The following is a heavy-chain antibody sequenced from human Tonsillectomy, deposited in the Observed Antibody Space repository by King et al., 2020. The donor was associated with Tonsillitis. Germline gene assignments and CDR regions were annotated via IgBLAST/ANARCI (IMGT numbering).Heavy chain of an antibody. CDR1: GFTFSSYA. D-gene: IGHD6-13*01. Sequence: VQLVESGGGLVQPGGSLRLSCAASGFTFSSYAMSWVRQAPGKGLEWVSAISGSGGSTYYADSVRGRFTISRDNSKNTLYLQMNSLRAEDTAVYHCASYSSSWYSYFYYGLGVWGQGTTVTVSS. CDR3: ASYSSSWYSYFYYGLGV. J-gene: IGHJ6*02. CDR2: ISGSGGST. V-gene: IGHV3-23*04.